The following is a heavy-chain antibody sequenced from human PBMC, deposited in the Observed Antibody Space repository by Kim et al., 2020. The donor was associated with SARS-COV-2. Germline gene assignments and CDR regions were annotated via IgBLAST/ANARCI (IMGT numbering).Heavy chain of an antibody. V-gene: IGHV3-15*01. CDR3: ITYYVWGRYF. CDR2: INSTIPGSTP. D-gene: IGHD3-16*01. Sequence: GGSLRLSCAASGFAFSNPWMIWVRQAPRKGLEWVGRINSTIPGSTPDYSAHVSVRFTSSRDESQITLHTQMNRLRTEDTALYYCITYYVWGRYF. J-gene: IGHJ2*01. CDR1: GFAFSNPW.